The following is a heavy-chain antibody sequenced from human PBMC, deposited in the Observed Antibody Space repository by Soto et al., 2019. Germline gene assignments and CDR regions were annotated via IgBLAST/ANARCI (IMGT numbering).Heavy chain of an antibody. V-gene: IGHV3-48*01. Sequence: EVPLVESGGGLVQPGGSLRLSCAASGFTFSIYSMNWVRQAPGKGLEWVSYITKSSRTIYYADSVKGRFTISRDNAKNSRYLQMNGLRAEETAVYYCARDMGKGYAMDVWGQGTTVTVSS. CDR2: ITKSSRTI. CDR1: GFTFSIYS. D-gene: IGHD7-27*01. J-gene: IGHJ6*02. CDR3: ARDMGKGYAMDV.